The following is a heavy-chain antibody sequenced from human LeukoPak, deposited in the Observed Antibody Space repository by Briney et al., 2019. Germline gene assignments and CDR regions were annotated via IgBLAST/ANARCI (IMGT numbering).Heavy chain of an antibody. Sequence: PGGSLRASCAASGFTFSSDSMNWVRQAPGKGLEWVSSISSSSSYIYYADSVNGRFTISRDNAKNSLYLQMNSLGAEDTSGYYCAFGGAVAVPFDYWGQGTLVTVSS. CDR1: GFTFSSDS. CDR3: AFGGAVAVPFDY. J-gene: IGHJ4*02. V-gene: IGHV3-21*01. CDR2: ISSSSSYI. D-gene: IGHD6-19*01.